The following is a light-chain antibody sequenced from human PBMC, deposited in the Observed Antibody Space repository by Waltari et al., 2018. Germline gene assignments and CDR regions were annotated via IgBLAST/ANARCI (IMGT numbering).Light chain of an antibody. CDR3: QQRSSWPWT. CDR2: EAS. Sequence: EIVLTQSPATLSLSTEERATLSCRARQSVSSDLACYQQKPGQGPWLLIYEASNRATGIPTRFSGSWSEADFTLTISSLEPEVFAVYYCQQRSSWPWTFGQGTKVDVK. CDR1: QSVSSD. J-gene: IGKJ1*01. V-gene: IGKV3-11*01.